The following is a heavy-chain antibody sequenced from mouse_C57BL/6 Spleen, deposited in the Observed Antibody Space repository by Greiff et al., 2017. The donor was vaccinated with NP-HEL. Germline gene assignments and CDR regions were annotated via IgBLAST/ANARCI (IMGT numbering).Heavy chain of an antibody. Sequence: QVQLQQPGAELVMPGASVKLSCKASGYTFTSYWMHWVKQRPGQGLEWIGEIDPSDSYTNYNQKFKGKSTLTVDKSSSTAYMQLSSLTSEDSAVYYCARHYSNPHYYAMDYWGQGTSVTVSS. D-gene: IGHD2-5*01. V-gene: IGHV1-69*01. CDR3: ARHYSNPHYYAMDY. J-gene: IGHJ4*01. CDR2: IDPSDSYT. CDR1: GYTFTSYW.